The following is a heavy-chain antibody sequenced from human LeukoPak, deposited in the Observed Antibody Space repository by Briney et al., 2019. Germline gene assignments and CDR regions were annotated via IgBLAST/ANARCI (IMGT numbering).Heavy chain of an antibody. Sequence: GASVKVSSKASVYTFTIYYMHWVPPAPQQGLEWMGLINPSGGSTSYAQKFQGRVSMTRDTSTSTVYMELSSLRSEETAVYYCARAYDYYGSLSYYNPFDSWGQGTPVTVSS. J-gene: IGHJ4*02. D-gene: IGHD3-10*01. CDR2: INPSGGST. CDR1: VYTFTIYY. V-gene: IGHV1-46*01. CDR3: ARAYDYYGSLSYYNPFDS.